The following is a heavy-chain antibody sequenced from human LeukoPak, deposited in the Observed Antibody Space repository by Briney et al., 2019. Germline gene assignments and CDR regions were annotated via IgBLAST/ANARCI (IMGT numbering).Heavy chain of an antibody. CDR2: ISSSGGAR. D-gene: IGHD3-22*01. V-gene: IGHV3-48*03. Sequence: GGSLRLSCAASGFTFNNYEMNWVRQAPGKGLEWVSYISSSGGARYYADSVKGRFTISRDNAKNSLYLQMNSLRGEDTAVYYCVRGPEDYYESSGYFYLWGQGTLVTVSS. CDR3: VRGPEDYYESSGYFYL. CDR1: GFTFNNYE. J-gene: IGHJ4*02.